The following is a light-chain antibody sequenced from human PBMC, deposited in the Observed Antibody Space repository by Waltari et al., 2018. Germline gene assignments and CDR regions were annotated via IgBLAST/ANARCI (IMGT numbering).Light chain of an antibody. CDR2: TDN. J-gene: IGLJ1*01. CDR3: AAWDNSLNGLS. Sequence: QSVLTQPPSASGTPGQRVTISCSGSGSNIGINTVNWYQQLPGTAPKLLIYTDNQRPSGGPDLFSGSNSGSSASLAISVLQSYDEANYYCAAWDNSLNGLSFGTGTRVTVL. CDR1: GSNIGINT. V-gene: IGLV1-44*01.